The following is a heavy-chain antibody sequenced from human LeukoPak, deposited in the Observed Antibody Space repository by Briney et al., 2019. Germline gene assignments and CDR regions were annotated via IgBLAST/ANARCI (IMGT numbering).Heavy chain of an antibody. J-gene: IGHJ4*02. Sequence: GASVKVSCKASGGTFNSYAIPWVRQAPGQGLEWMGGIIPIFGIADYAQKFQARVTITADKSTSTAYMDLSSLRSDDTAVYYCARGRLKAAPDERYYFDYWGQGTLVTVSS. D-gene: IGHD6-6*01. CDR1: GGTFNSYA. CDR2: IIPIFGIA. CDR3: ARGRLKAAPDERYYFDY. V-gene: IGHV1-69*17.